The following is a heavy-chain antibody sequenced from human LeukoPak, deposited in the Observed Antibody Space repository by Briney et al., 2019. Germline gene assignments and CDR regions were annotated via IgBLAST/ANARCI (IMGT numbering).Heavy chain of an antibody. V-gene: IGHV4-59*12. CDR1: GGSISSYY. CDR3: ARGHYCSSTSCYPLDY. CDR2: IYYSGST. D-gene: IGHD2-2*01. Sequence: SETLSLTCTVSGGSISSYYWSWIRQPPGKGLEWIGYIYYSGSTNYNPSLKSRVTTSLDTSKNHLFLNLSSVTAADTAVYYCARGHYCSSTSCYPLDYWGQGTLVTVSS. J-gene: IGHJ4*02.